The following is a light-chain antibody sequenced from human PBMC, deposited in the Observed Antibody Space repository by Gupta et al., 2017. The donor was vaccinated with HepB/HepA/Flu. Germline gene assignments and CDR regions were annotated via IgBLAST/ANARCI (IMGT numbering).Light chain of an antibody. CDR2: RDT. J-gene: IGLJ1*01. CDR3: AAWDDSLHGFYV. CDR1: SSNIGSNI. Sequence: QSVLTQPPSASGTPGQTITISCSGSSSNIGSNIVNWYQKFPGMAPKLLIYRDTQRPSGGSDRFSASKSGTSASLAISGLQSEDEADYYCAAWDDSLHGFYVFGTGTKVSV. V-gene: IGLV1-44*01.